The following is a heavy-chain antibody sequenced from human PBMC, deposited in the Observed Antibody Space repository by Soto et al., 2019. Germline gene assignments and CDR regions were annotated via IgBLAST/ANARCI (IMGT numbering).Heavy chain of an antibody. CDR3: AGHPENSSSSIWFVP. J-gene: IGHJ5*02. V-gene: IGHV4-59*08. CDR2: IYYSGST. Sequence: SETLSLTCTVSGGPISSYYWSWIRQPPGKGLEWIGNIYYSGSTNYKPSLKSRVTISVDTSKNQFSLKLSSVTAADTAVYYCAGHPENSSSSIWFVPWGPGTLGTGSS. D-gene: IGHD6-6*01. CDR1: GGPISSYY.